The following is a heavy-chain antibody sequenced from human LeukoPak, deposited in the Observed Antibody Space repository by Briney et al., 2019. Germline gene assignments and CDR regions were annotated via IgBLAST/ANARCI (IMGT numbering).Heavy chain of an antibody. V-gene: IGHV4-38-2*01. J-gene: IGHJ4*02. Sequence: PSETLSLTCAVSGYSISSGYCWGWIRQPPGKGLEWIGSICHSGSTYYNPSLKSRVTISIGTSKNQFSLKLSSVTAADTAVYYCARILTSGDYWGQGTLVTVSS. CDR2: ICHSGST. CDR3: ARILTSGDY. CDR1: GYSISSGYC. D-gene: IGHD3-10*01.